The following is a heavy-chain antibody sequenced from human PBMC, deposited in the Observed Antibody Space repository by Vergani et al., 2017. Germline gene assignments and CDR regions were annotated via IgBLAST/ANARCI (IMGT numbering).Heavy chain of an antibody. J-gene: IGHJ4*02. CDR1: GFTFSSYS. V-gene: IGHV3-21*01. CDR3: ARADKWLRFAPDPPDY. D-gene: IGHD5-12*01. Sequence: VQLVESGGGLVKPGGSLRLSCAASGFTFSSYSMNWVRQAPGKGLEWVSSISSSSSYIYYADSVKGRFTISRDHAKNSLYLQMNSLRAEDTAVYYCARADKWLRFAPDPPDYWGQGTLVTVSS. CDR2: ISSSSSYI.